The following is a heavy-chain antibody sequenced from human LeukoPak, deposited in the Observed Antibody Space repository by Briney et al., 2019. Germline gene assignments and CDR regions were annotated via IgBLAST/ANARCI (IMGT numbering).Heavy chain of an antibody. CDR1: GYTFTSYD. Sequence: VASVKVSCKASGYTFTSYDINWVRQATGQGREWMGWMNPNSGNTGYAQKFQGRVTMSRNTSISTAYMELSSLRSEDTAVYYCARAPMVRGVLGSYFDYWGQGTLVTVSS. D-gene: IGHD3-10*01. CDR2: MNPNSGNT. CDR3: ARAPMVRGVLGSYFDY. J-gene: IGHJ4*02. V-gene: IGHV1-8*01.